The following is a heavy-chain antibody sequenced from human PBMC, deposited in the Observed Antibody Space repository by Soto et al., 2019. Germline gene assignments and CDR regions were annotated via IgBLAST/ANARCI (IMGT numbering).Heavy chain of an antibody. J-gene: IGHJ6*02. V-gene: IGHV3-30*18. D-gene: IGHD5-18*01. CDR1: GFTFSSYG. Sequence: GGSLRLSCAASGFTFSSYGMHWVRQAPGKGLEWVAVISYDGSNKYYADSVKGRFTISRDNSKNTLYLQMNSLRAEDTAVYYCAKDQGDGYSYIGGMDIWGQGTTVTVSS. CDR3: AKDQGDGYSYIGGMDI. CDR2: ISYDGSNK.